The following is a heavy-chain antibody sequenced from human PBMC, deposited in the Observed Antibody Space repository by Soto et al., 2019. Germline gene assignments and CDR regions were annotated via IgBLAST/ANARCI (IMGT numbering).Heavy chain of an antibody. V-gene: IGHV4-31*03. D-gene: IGHD6-13*01. Sequence: SETLSLTCTVSGGSISSGGYYWSWIRQHPGKGLEWIGYIYYSGSTYYNPSLKSRVTISVDTSKNQFSLKLSSVTAADTAVYYWERGARWHEVYYFDYWGQGTLVTVSS. CDR3: ERGARWHEVYYFDY. CDR1: GGSISSGGYY. J-gene: IGHJ4*02. CDR2: IYYSGST.